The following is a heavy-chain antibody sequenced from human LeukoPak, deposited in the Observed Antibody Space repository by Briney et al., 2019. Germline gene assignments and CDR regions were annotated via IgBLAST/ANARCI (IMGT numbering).Heavy chain of an antibody. CDR2: IYYSGST. D-gene: IGHD6-13*01. V-gene: IGHV4-59*12. CDR1: GGSISSYY. Sequence: SETLSLTCTVSGGSISSYYWSWIRQPPGKGLEWIGYIYYSGSTNYNPSLKSRVTISVDTSKNQFSLKLSSVTAADTAVYYCALSRPAGGDSSSWYGGWFDPWGQGTLVTVSS. J-gene: IGHJ5*02. CDR3: ALSRPAGGDSSSWYGGWFDP.